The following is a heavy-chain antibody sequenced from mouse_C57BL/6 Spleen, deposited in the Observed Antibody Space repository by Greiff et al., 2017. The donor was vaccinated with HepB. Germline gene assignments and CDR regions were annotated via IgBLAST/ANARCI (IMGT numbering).Heavy chain of an antibody. CDR1: GYTFTSYW. V-gene: IGHV1-64*01. CDR2: IHPNSGST. CDR3: ARRGIYDGYYDYFDY. Sequence: VQLQQPGAELVKPGASVKLSCKASGYTFTSYWMHWVKQRPGQGLEWIGMIHPNSGSTNYNEKFKSKATLTVDKSSSTAYMQLSSLTSEDSAVYYCARRGIYDGYYDYFDYWGQGTTLTVSS. D-gene: IGHD2-3*01. J-gene: IGHJ2*01.